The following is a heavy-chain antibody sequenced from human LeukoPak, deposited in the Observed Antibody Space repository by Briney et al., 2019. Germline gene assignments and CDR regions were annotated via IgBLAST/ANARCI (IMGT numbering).Heavy chain of an antibody. CDR1: VYTFTSYG. V-gene: IGHV1-18*01. Sequence: ASVKVSCKASVYTFTSYGISWVRQAPGQGLEWMGWISAYNGNTNYAQKLQGRVTMTTDTSTSTAYMELRSLRSDDTAVYYCARDARSGGYYSLFDYWGQGTLVTVSS. D-gene: IGHD3-22*01. CDR2: ISAYNGNT. J-gene: IGHJ4*02. CDR3: ARDARSGGYYSLFDY.